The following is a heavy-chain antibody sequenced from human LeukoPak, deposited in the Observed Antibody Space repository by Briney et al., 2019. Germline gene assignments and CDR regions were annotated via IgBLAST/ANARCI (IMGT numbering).Heavy chain of an antibody. Sequence: GASVKVSCKASGYTFTGYYMHWVRQAPGQGLEWMGWINPNSGGTNYAQKFQGRVTMTRDTSTSTAYMEVRSLRSDDTAVYYCAREGLRSIAARRGTRDYMDVWGKGTTVIVSS. D-gene: IGHD6-6*01. CDR2: INPNSGGT. J-gene: IGHJ6*03. CDR3: AREGLRSIAARRGTRDYMDV. CDR1: GYTFTGYY. V-gene: IGHV1-2*02.